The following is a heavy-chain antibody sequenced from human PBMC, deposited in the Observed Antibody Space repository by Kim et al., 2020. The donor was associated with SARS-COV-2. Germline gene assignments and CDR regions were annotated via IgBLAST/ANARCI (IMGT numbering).Heavy chain of an antibody. CDR1: GYTFTSYG. D-gene: IGHD2-2*01. Sequence: ASVKVSCKASGYTFTSYGISWVRQAPGQGLEWMGWISAYNGNTNYAQKLQGRVTMTTDTSTSTAYMELRSLRSDDTAVYYCARESLVVVVPAADSHLYYYYGMDVWGQGTTVTVSS. CDR2: ISAYNGNT. J-gene: IGHJ6*02. CDR3: ARESLVVVVPAADSHLYYYYGMDV. V-gene: IGHV1-18*01.